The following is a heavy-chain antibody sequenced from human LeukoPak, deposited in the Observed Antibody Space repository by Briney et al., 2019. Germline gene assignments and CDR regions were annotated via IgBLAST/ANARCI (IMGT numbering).Heavy chain of an antibody. CDR1: GGSFSGYY. Sequence: PSETLSLTCAVYGGSFSGYYWSWIRQPPGKGLEWIGEINHSGSANYNPSLKSRVTISVDTSKNQFSLKLSSVTAADTAVYDCARGSGSYYFDYWGQGTLVTVSS. J-gene: IGHJ4*02. CDR2: INHSGSA. CDR3: ARGSGSYYFDY. D-gene: IGHD3-10*01. V-gene: IGHV4-34*01.